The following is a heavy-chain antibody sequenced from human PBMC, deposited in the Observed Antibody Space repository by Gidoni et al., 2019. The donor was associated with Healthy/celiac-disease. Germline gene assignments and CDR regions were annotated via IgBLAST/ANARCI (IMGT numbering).Heavy chain of an antibody. D-gene: IGHD4-17*01. V-gene: IGHV4-59*01. CDR2: IYYSGST. CDR3: ARAIVKDDYGDPLFWFDP. CDR1: GCSISSYY. Sequence: QVQLQESGPGLVKPSETLSLTCTVSGCSISSYYWSWIRQPPGKGLEWIGYIYYSGSTNDNPSLKSRVTISVDTSKNQFSLKLSSVTAADTAVYYCARAIVKDDYGDPLFWFDPWGQGTLVTVSS. J-gene: IGHJ5*02.